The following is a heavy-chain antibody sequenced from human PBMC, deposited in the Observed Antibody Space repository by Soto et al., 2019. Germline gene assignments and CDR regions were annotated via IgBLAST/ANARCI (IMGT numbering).Heavy chain of an antibody. CDR1: GGSISSYY. CDR3: ARDLGDGYNSQLFDY. CDR2: IYYSGST. Sequence: PSETLSLTCTVSGGSISSYYWSWIRQPPGKGLEWIGYIYYSGSTNYNPSLKSRVTISVDTSKNQFSLKLSSVTAADTAVYYCARDLGDGYNSQLFDYWGQGTLATVSS. D-gene: IGHD5-12*01. V-gene: IGHV4-59*01. J-gene: IGHJ4*02.